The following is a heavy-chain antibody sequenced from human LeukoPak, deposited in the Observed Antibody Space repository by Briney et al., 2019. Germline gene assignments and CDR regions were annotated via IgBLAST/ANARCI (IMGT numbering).Heavy chain of an antibody. CDR3: ARERAVAEGMDV. V-gene: IGHV1-46*01. J-gene: IGHJ6*02. CDR1: GYTFTSYY. Sequence: ASVKVSCKASGYTFTSYYMHWVRQAPGQGLEWMGIINPSGGSTGYAQKFQGRVTMTRDTSTSTVYMELSSLRSEDTAVYYCARERAVAEGMDVWGQGTTVTVSS. CDR2: INPSGGST. D-gene: IGHD6-19*01.